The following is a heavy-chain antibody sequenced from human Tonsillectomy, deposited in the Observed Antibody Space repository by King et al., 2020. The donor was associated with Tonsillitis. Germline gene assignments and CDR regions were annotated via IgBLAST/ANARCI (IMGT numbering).Heavy chain of an antibody. CDR2: IYSGGSR. D-gene: IGHD3-10*01. CDR1: GFTVRSYY. V-gene: IGHV3-53*01. CDR3: ARYYGDYRYHYVMYV. J-gene: IGHJ6*02. Sequence: QLVQSGGGLIQPGGSLTLSCAASGFTVRSYYMSWVRQAPGKGLEWVSVIYSGGSRYYADSVEGRFTVYRDDSKTTLYLQMNSLRVEDTAVYYCARYYGDYRYHYVMYVWGRGTTVTVSS.